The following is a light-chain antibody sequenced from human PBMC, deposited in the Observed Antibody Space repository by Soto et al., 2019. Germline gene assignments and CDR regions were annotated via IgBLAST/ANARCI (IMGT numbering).Light chain of an antibody. J-gene: IGKJ1*01. V-gene: IGKV1-5*01. CDR2: DAS. Sequence: EIQMTQSPSTLSASVGDRVTITCRASQSINNWLAWYQLKPGKAPKLLIYDASTLQSGVPSSFSGSGSGTEFTLTISSLQPDDFATYYCQRYATYSPTFGQGAKVDIK. CDR1: QSINNW. CDR3: QRYATYSPT.